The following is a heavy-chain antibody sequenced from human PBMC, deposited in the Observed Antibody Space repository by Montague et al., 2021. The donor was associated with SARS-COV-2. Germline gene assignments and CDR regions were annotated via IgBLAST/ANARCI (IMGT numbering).Heavy chain of an antibody. CDR1: GFTFSGSA. J-gene: IGHJ6*02. CDR3: TRHWDYDILTGSYYYGMDV. Sequence: SLRLSCAASGFTFSGSAMHWVRQASGKGLEWVGRIRSKANNYATAYAASVKGRFTISRDDSKNTAYLQMNSLKTEDTAVYYCTRHWDYDILTGSYYYGMDVWGQGTTGTVSS. CDR2: IRSKANNYAT. D-gene: IGHD3-9*01. V-gene: IGHV3-73*01.